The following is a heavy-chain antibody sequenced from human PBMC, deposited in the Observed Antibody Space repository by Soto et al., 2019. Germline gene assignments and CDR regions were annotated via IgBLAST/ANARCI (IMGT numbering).Heavy chain of an antibody. CDR1: GFSLSTRGVG. CDR2: IYWDDDK. CDR3: AHVVITYGGVIGEDAFDI. Sequence: SGPTLVNPTQTLTLTCTFSGFSLSTRGVGVGWICQSPGEALEWLAVIYWDDDKRYSPSLKGRLTIAKDTSKNLVVLTMTNMDPVDTATYFCAHVVITYGGVIGEDAFDIWGQGTLVTVSS. D-gene: IGHD3-16*01. V-gene: IGHV2-5*02. J-gene: IGHJ3*02.